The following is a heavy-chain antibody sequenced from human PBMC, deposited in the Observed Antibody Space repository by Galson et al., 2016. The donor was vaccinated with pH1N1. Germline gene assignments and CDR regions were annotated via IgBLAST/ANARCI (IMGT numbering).Heavy chain of an antibody. V-gene: IGHV4-31*03. CDR2: IYYTGST. D-gene: IGHD3-22*01. CDR1: GGSISSGGYY. CDR3: VRAYYDSSPRNWFDP. Sequence: LSLTCTVSGGSISSGGYYWSWIRQHPGKGLEWIGYIYYTGSTYYNPSLKSRVIISVDTSKNQVSLNLSSVTAADTAVYYCVRAYYDSSPRNWFDPWGQGTRVTVSS. J-gene: IGHJ5*02.